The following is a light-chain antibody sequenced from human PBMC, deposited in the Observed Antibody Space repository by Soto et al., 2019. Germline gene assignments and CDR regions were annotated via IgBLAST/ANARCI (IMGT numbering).Light chain of an antibody. Sequence: EIVMTQSPATLSVSPGGRATLSCRASQSISGTLAWYQHKPGHAPRLLIYGSCRKGSGLPARFSGSGSGTDSTLTISILQSEDFAVYYCQQFDNWPWTFGQGTKVDIK. CDR3: QQFDNWPWT. CDR1: QSISGT. CDR2: GSC. V-gene: IGKV3-15*01. J-gene: IGKJ1*01.